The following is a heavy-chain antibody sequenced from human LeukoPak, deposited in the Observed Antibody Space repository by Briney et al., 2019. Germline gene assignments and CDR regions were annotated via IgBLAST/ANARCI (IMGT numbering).Heavy chain of an antibody. CDR3: ARARGSGSLTG. CDR1: GFTFSNFA. J-gene: IGHJ4*02. D-gene: IGHD3-22*01. Sequence: GGSLRLSCAASGFTFSNFAMSWVCQAPGKGLEWVSTLGGSGGDTYFADSVKGRFTISRHNSKNTLYLQMNSLRAEDTAVYYCARARGSGSLTGWGQGTLVTVSS. V-gene: IGHV3-23*01. CDR2: LGGSGGDT.